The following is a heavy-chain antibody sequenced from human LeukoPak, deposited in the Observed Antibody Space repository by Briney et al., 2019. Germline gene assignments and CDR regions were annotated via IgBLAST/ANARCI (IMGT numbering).Heavy chain of an antibody. V-gene: IGHV3-53*01. CDR2: IYSGGST. CDR3: AKEGFYS. Sequence: SGGSLRLSCAASGFTVSSNYISWVRQAPGKGLEWVSVIYSGGSTYYADSVKGRFTISKDSSKNTLYLQMNSLRAEGTAVYYCAKEGFYSWGQGTLVTVSS. CDR1: GFTVSSNY. J-gene: IGHJ4*02.